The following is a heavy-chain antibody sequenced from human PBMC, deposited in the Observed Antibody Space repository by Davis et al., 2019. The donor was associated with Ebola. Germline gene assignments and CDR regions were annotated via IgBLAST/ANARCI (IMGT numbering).Heavy chain of an antibody. CDR3: ARSSWSYYFDY. D-gene: IGHD6-13*01. V-gene: IGHV3-64*04. CDR1: GFMFSSYA. CDR2: ITNNGGST. Sequence: GEPLKISCSVSGFMFSSYAMHWVRQAPGKGLQYVSGITNNGGSTYYADSVKGRFTISRDNSKNTLYLQMNSLRAEDTAVYYCARSSWSYYFDYWGQGTLVTVSS. J-gene: IGHJ4*02.